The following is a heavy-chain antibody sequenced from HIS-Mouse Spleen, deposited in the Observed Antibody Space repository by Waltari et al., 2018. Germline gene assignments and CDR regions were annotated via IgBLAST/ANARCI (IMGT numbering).Heavy chain of an antibody. J-gene: IGHJ4*02. CDR3: ARGGAAAGIEDY. V-gene: IGHV4-34*01. D-gene: IGHD6-13*01. CDR1: GGSFSGYY. CDR2: INHNGST. Sequence: QVQLQQWGAGLLKPSETLSLTCDVYGGSFSGYYWSWIRQPPGKGLEGIGEINHNGSTNYNPSLKSRVTISVDTSKNQFSLKLSSVTAADTAVYYCARGGAAAGIEDYWGQGTLVTVSS.